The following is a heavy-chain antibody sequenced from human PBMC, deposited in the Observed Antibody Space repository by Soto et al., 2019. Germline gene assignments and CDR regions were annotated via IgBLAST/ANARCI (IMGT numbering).Heavy chain of an antibody. CDR3: ARAYSSSSGRDAFDI. V-gene: IGHV3-48*01. CDR1: GFTLSSYS. Sequence: GGSLRLSCAASGFTLSSYSMNWVRQAPGKGLEWVSYISSSSSTIYYANSVKGRFTISRDNAKNSLYLQMNSLRAEDTAVYYCARAYSSSSGRDAFDIWGQGTMVTVSS. J-gene: IGHJ3*02. CDR2: ISSSSSTI. D-gene: IGHD6-6*01.